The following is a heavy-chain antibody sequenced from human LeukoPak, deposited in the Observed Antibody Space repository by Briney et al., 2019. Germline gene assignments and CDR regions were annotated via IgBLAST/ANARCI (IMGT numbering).Heavy chain of an antibody. CDR2: IYTSGST. CDR1: GGSISSYY. J-gene: IGHJ4*02. Sequence: PSETLSLTCTVSGGSISSYYWSWIRQPAGKGLEWIGRIYTSGSTNYNPSLKRRVTMSVDTSKNQFSLKLSSVTAADTAVYYCARHYGSGSSMVVSFDYWGQGTLVTVSS. D-gene: IGHD3-10*01. V-gene: IGHV4-4*07. CDR3: ARHYGSGSSMVVSFDY.